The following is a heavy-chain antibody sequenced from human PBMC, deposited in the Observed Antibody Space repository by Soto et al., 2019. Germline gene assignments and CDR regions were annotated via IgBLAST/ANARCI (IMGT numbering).Heavy chain of an antibody. J-gene: IGHJ4*02. CDR2: INPSGGST. V-gene: IGHV1-46*01. CDR3: ARDRGTTHSDY. Sequence: PSAKVICKASGYTLTSCFMHWLRQAPGQGLEWMGIINPSGGSTSYAQKFQGRVTMTRDTSTSTVYMELSSLRSEDTAVYYCARDRGTTHSDYWGQGTLVTVSP. D-gene: IGHD1-1*01. CDR1: GYTLTSCF.